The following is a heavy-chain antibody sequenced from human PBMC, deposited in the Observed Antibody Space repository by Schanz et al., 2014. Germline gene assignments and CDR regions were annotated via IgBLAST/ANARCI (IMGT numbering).Heavy chain of an antibody. J-gene: IGHJ6*02. Sequence: VQLVESGGGVVQPGRSLRLSCTASGFTFSNYAMNWVRQAPGKGLEWVSTISGSGSTTYYADSVKGRFTISRDNSRNTLSLQMNSLRAEDTAVYYCTKDTIGYQKPIDVWGQGTTVTVSS. CDR2: ISGSGSTT. CDR3: TKDTIGYQKPIDV. CDR1: GFTFSNYA. D-gene: IGHD2-8*01. V-gene: IGHV3-23*04.